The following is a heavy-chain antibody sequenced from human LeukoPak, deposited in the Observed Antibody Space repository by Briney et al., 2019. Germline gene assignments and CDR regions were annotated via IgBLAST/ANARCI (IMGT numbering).Heavy chain of an antibody. Sequence: ASVKVSCKASGYTFTGYYMHWVRQAPGQGLEWMGWINPNSGGTNYAQKFQGRVTMTRDTSISTAYMELSRLRSDDTAVYYCARDGDWGFGEFVGAFDIWGQGTMVTVSS. CDR1: GYTFTGYY. CDR3: ARDGDWGFGEFVGAFDI. J-gene: IGHJ3*02. D-gene: IGHD3-10*01. CDR2: INPNSGGT. V-gene: IGHV1-2*02.